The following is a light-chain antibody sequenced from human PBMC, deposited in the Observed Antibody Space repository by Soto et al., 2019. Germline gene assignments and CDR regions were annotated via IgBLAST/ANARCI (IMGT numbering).Light chain of an antibody. V-gene: IGKV3-15*01. CDR3: QQYNTWPPWT. CDR1: QSVNSN. Sequence: EIVLTQSPATLSVSPGERATLSCRASQSVNSNLAWYQQKPGQAPRLLIYGASTKATGIPASFSGSGSGTEFTLTISSLQCEDFAVYYCQQYNTWPPWTFGKGTKVEIK. CDR2: GAS. J-gene: IGKJ1*01.